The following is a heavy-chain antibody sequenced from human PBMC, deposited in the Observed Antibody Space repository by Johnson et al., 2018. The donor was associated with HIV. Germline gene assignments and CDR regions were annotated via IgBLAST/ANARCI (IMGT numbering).Heavy chain of an antibody. V-gene: IGHV3-30*03. D-gene: IGHD7-27*01. CDR1: GFNFSNYG. CDR3: APLGDAFDI. Sequence: QVQLVESGGGLVKPGGSLRLSCAASGFNFSNYGMYWVRQAPGKGLEWVAVISYDGNNRYYVDSVKGRFTISRDNSKNTLYLQMNSLRAEDTAVYYCAPLGDAFDIWGQGTMVTVSS. CDR2: ISYDGNNR. J-gene: IGHJ3*02.